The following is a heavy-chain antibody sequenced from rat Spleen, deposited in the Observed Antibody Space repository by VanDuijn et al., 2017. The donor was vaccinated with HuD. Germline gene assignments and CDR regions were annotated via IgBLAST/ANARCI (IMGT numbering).Heavy chain of an antibody. J-gene: IGHJ3*01. Sequence: EVQLVESDGGLVQPGRSLKLSCAASGFTFNNYDMAWVRQAPTKGLEWVASISYDGSSTYYRDSVKGRFTISRDNAKSTLYLQMDSLRSEDTATYYCARVFAYWGQGTLVTVSS. CDR1: GFTFNNYD. V-gene: IGHV5-29*01. CDR2: ISYDGSST. CDR3: ARVFAY.